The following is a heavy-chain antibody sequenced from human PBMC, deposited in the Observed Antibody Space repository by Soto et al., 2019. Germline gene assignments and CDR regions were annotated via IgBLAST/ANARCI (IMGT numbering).Heavy chain of an antibody. CDR3: ARGRKYDYVWGSYRPPPNWFDP. V-gene: IGHV1-69*01. CDR2: IIPIFGTA. CDR1: GGTFSSYA. J-gene: IGHJ5*02. D-gene: IGHD3-16*02. Sequence: QVQLVQSGAEVQKPGSSVKVSCKASGGTFSSYAISWVRQAPGQGLEWMGGIIPIFGTANYAQKFEGRVMITADECPSTAYMELINLRSEDTAVYYCARGRKYDYVWGSYRPPPNWFDPWGQGTLVTVSS.